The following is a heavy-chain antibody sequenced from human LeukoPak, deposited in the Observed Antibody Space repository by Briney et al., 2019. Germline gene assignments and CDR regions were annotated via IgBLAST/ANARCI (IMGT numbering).Heavy chain of an antibody. CDR3: ARLGSRTFDY. J-gene: IGHJ4*02. V-gene: IGHV4-34*01. CDR1: GGSFSGYY. CDR2: INHSGST. Sequence: PSETLSLTCAVYGGSFSGYYWSWIRQSPGKGLEWIGEINHSGSTNYNPSLKSRVTISVDTSKNQFSLKLSSVTAADTAVYYCARLGSRTFDYWGQGTLVTVPS.